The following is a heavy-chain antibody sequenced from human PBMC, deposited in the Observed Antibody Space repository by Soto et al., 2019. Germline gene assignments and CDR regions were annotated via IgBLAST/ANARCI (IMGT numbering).Heavy chain of an antibody. CDR3: ARPMNNGSSTSCYSSDAFDI. J-gene: IGHJ3*02. D-gene: IGHD2-2*01. Sequence: QVQLVRSGAEVKKPGASVKVSCKASGYTFTSYGISWVRQAPGQGLEWMGWISAYNGNTNYAQKRKGGVPMTTDTSTSTAYRELRSLSSDDTAVYYCARPMNNGSSTSCYSSDAFDIGGQGTMFTFSS. V-gene: IGHV1-18*01. CDR2: ISAYNGNT. CDR1: GYTFTSYG.